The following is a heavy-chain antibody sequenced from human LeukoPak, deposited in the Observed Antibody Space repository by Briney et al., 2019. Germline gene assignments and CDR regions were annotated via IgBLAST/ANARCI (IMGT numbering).Heavy chain of an antibody. CDR3: ASEWWSGSF. J-gene: IGHJ4*02. Sequence: SETLSLTCAVSGGSISSGGYSWSWIRQPPGKGLEWIGYIYHSGSTYYNPSLESRVTISVDTSKNQFSLKLSSVTAVDTAVYYCASEWWSGSFWGQGTLVTVSS. CDR2: IYHSGST. D-gene: IGHD1-26*01. CDR1: GGSISSGGYS. V-gene: IGHV4-30-2*01.